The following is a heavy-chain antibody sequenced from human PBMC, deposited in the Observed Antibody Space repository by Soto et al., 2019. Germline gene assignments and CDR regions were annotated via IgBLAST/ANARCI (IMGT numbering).Heavy chain of an antibody. J-gene: IGHJ4*02. V-gene: IGHV3-30*18. D-gene: IGHD2-15*01. CDR3: AKDRDYCSGGSCSLFDD. CDR1: GFTFSSYG. Sequence: GGSLRLSCAASGFTFSSYGMHWVRQAPGKGLEWVAVISYDGSNKYYADSVKGRFTISRDNSKNTLYLQMNSLRAEDTAVYYCAKDRDYCSGGSCSLFDDWGQGTLVTVSS. CDR2: ISYDGSNK.